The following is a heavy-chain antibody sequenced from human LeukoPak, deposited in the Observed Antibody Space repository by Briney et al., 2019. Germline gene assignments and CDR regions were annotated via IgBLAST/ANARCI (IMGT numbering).Heavy chain of an antibody. J-gene: IGHJ4*02. Sequence: PGGSLRLSCAASGFSLSAYGMDWVRQAPGKGLEWAALTSSDGSSRYAESVKGRFTISRDNSKNTVFLQMNTLSHEDTATYYCARDRQWLVRHFFDFWGQGTLVTVSS. CDR3: ARDRQWLVRHFFDF. CDR2: TSSDGSSR. CDR1: GFSLSAYG. V-gene: IGHV3-30*03. D-gene: IGHD6-19*01.